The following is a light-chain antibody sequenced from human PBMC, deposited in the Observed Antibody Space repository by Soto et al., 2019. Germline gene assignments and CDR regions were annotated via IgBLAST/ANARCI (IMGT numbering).Light chain of an antibody. Sequence: QSVLTQPASVSGSPGQWITISCTGTSSDVGSYNLVSWYQQHPGKAPKLMIYEGSKRPSGASNRFSGSKSGNTASLTISGLQAEDEADYYCCSYAGSSTYYVFGTGTKVT. CDR2: EGS. CDR3: CSYAGSSTYYV. CDR1: SSDVGSYNL. V-gene: IGLV2-23*01. J-gene: IGLJ1*01.